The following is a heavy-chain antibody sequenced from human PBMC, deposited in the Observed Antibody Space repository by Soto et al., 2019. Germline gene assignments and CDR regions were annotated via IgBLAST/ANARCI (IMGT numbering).Heavy chain of an antibody. J-gene: IGHJ4*02. D-gene: IGHD3-10*01. CDR1: GGSISSYY. Sequence: SETLSLTCTVSGGSISSYYWSWIRQPPRKGLEWIGYIYYSGSTNYNPSLKSRVTISVDTSKNQFSLKLSSVTAADTAVYYCARHGLFAGDFEYWGQGTLVTVLS. CDR2: IYYSGST. CDR3: ARHGLFAGDFEY. V-gene: IGHV4-59*08.